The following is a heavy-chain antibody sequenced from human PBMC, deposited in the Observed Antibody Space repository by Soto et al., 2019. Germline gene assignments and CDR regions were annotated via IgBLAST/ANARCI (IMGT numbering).Heavy chain of an antibody. D-gene: IGHD2-15*01. J-gene: IGHJ6*03. CDR1: GYTFTSYA. CDR2: INAGNGNT. CDR3: EREAVVVAHYYYYMDV. V-gene: IGHV1-3*01. Sequence: ASVKVSCKASGYTFTSYAMHWVRQAPGQRLEWMGWINAGNGNTKYSQKFQGRVTITRDTSASTAYMELSSLRSEDTAVYYCEREAVVVAHYYYYMDVWGKGTTVTSP.